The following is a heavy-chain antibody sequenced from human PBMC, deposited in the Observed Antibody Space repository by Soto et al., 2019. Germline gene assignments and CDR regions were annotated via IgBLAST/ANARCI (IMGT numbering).Heavy chain of an antibody. V-gene: IGHV4-31*03. CDR1: GVSINSGGYY. Sequence: SETLSLTCTVSGVSINSGGYYWSWIRQHPGKGLEWIGYIYYSGSTYYNPSLKSRVTISVDTSKNQFSLKLSSVTAADTAVYYCAGVQEQIFGVVYYGMDVWGQGTTVTVSS. CDR2: IYYSGST. CDR3: AGVQEQIFGVVYYGMDV. J-gene: IGHJ6*02. D-gene: IGHD3-3*01.